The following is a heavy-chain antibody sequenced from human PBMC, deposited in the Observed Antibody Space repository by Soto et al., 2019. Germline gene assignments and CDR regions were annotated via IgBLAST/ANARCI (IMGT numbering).Heavy chain of an antibody. J-gene: IGHJ4*02. CDR2: IYTSGNG. V-gene: IGHV4-4*07. Sequence: KPXETLSLPCTVSGGSISRHYWSWIRQPAGKGLEWIGRIYTSGNGNYNPSLKSRVTMSLDTSKNQFALKLNSVTAADTAVYYCERDQALIYFDPWGRGTLVTVSS. CDR3: ERDQALIYFDP. CDR1: GGSISRHY. D-gene: IGHD2-8*01.